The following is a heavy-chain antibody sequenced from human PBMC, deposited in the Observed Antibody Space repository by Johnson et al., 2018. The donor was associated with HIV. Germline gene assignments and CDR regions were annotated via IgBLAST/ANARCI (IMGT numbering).Heavy chain of an antibody. D-gene: IGHD3-22*01. V-gene: IGHV3-66*01. CDR3: ARDRRYYDSSGYYHDAFYI. J-gene: IGHJ3*02. Sequence: EVQLVDSGGGLVQPGGSLRLSCAVSGFTVKSNYINWVRQAPGKGLECVSGIYSGGRTYYADSVKGRFTISRDNSKNTLYLQMNSLRAEDTAVYFCARDRRYYDSSGYYHDAFYIWGQGTMVTVSS. CDR1: GFTVKSNY. CDR2: IYSGGRT.